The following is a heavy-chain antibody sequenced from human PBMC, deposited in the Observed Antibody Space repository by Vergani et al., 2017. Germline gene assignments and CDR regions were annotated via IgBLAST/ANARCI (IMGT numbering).Heavy chain of an antibody. CDR1: GGTFSSYA. Sequence: QVQLVQSGAEVKKPGSSVKVSCKASGGTFSSYAISWVRQAPGQGLEWMGGIIPIFGTANYAQKFQGRVTITADESTSTADMELSSLRSEDTAVYYCARSPTYQLLYFGDYYYYYMDVWGKGTTVTVSS. CDR3: ARSPTYQLLYFGDYYYYYMDV. D-gene: IGHD2-2*02. CDR2: IIPIFGTA. V-gene: IGHV1-69*01. J-gene: IGHJ6*03.